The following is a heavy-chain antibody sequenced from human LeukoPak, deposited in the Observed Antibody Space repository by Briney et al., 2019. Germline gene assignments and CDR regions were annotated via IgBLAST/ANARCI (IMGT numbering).Heavy chain of an antibody. CDR1: GFTFSSHA. D-gene: IGHD6-13*01. Sequence: GGSLRLSCAASGFTFSSHAMHWARQAPGKGLEWVAVISYDGSNKYYADSVKGRFTISRDNSKNTLYLQMNSLRAEDTAVYYCARLAAAGMYYFDYWGQGTLVTVSS. CDR3: ARLAAAGMYYFDY. J-gene: IGHJ4*02. CDR2: ISYDGSNK. V-gene: IGHV3-30-3*01.